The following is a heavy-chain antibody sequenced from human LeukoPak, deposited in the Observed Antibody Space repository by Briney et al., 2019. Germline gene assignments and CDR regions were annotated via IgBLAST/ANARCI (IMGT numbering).Heavy chain of an antibody. D-gene: IGHD3-10*01. CDR1: GYTFSSYD. CDR2: MNPNSGNT. V-gene: IGHV1-8*01. CDR3: ARGVVGGSGSYYSYYYYMDV. Sequence: ASVKVSCKASGYTFSSYDISWVRQATGQGLEWMGWMNPNSGNTGYARKFQGRVTMTRNTSISTAYMELSSLRSEDTAVYYCARGVVGGSGSYYSYYYYMDVWGKGTTLTISS. J-gene: IGHJ6*03.